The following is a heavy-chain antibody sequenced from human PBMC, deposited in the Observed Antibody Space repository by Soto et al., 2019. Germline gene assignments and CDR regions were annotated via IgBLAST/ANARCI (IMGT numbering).Heavy chain of an antibody. CDR2: IYYSGRT. CDR1: GVSISSGGYY. Sequence: SETLSLTCTVSGVSISSGGYYWSWIRQHPGKGLEWMGNIYYSGRTYYNPSLKSRVILSVDTSKNHFSLTLRSVTAADSAMYYCASVIGGGSEYYFDFWGQGALVTVSS. D-gene: IGHD2-15*01. J-gene: IGHJ4*02. V-gene: IGHV4-31*03. CDR3: ASVIGGGSEYYFDF.